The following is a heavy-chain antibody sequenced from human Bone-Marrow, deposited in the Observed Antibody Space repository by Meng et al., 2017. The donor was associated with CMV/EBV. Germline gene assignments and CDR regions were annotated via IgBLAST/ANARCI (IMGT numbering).Heavy chain of an antibody. CDR2: ISYDGSNK. Sequence: GESLKISCAASGFTFSSYAMHWVRQAPGKGLEWVAVISYDGSNKYYADSVKGRFTIPRDNSKNTLYLQMNSLRAEDTAVYYCARSSSPQYFDYWGQGTPVTVSS. D-gene: IGHD6-6*01. J-gene: IGHJ4*02. CDR3: ARSSSPQYFDY. CDR1: GFTFSSYA. V-gene: IGHV3-30*04.